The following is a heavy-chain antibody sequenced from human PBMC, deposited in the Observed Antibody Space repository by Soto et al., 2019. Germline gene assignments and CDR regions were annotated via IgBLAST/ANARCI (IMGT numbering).Heavy chain of an antibody. CDR1: GYTFTSYD. J-gene: IGHJ3*02. CDR2: MNPNSGNT. Sequence: QVQLVQSGAEVKKPGASVKVSCKSSGYTFTSYDINWARQATGPGLDWMGWMNPNSGNTGYAQKVQGRVTMTRNTSLSTVYIELSSLRSEDTAVYYCAIVHYGGNSGDACDIWGQGTIVTVSS. V-gene: IGHV1-8*01. D-gene: IGHD4-17*01. CDR3: AIVHYGGNSGDACDI.